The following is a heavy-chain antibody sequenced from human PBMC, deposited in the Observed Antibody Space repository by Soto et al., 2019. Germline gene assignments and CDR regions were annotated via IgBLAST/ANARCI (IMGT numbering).Heavy chain of an antibody. D-gene: IGHD2-2*01. Sequence: SETLSLTCAVSGYSISSGYYWGGIRQPPGKGLEWIGSIYHSGSTYYNPSLKSRVTISVDTSKNQFSLKLSSVAAADTAVYYCAREGVYCSSTSCSGTYFDYWGQGTLVTVSS. CDR1: GYSISSGYY. CDR3: AREGVYCSSTSCSGTYFDY. V-gene: IGHV4-38-2*02. CDR2: IYHSGST. J-gene: IGHJ4*02.